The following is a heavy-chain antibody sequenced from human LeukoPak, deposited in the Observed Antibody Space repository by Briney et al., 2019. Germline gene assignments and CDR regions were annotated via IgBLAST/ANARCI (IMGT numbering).Heavy chain of an antibody. V-gene: IGHV3-23*01. Sequence: GGSLRLSRAASGFTFHTYAMAWVRQTPGKGLEGVSSISGGGGGTYYAHSVKGRFTISRDNANNTLYLQMNGLTAADTAFYYCAKVRGVGTHIWLLPWDLWGQGTLVTVSS. CDR3: AKVRGVGTHIWLLPWDL. CDR1: GFTFHTYA. D-gene: IGHD2-21*02. J-gene: IGHJ1*01. CDR2: ISGGGGGT.